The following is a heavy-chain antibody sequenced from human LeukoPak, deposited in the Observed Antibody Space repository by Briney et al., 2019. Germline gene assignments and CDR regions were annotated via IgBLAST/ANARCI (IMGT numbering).Heavy chain of an antibody. Sequence: ASVKVSCKASGYTFTGYYMHWVRQAPGQGLEWTGWINPNSGGTNYAQKFQGRVTMTRGTSISTAYMELSRLRSDDTAVYYCATLISGSYLFDYWGQGTLVTVSS. CDR2: INPNSGGT. CDR1: GYTFTGYY. V-gene: IGHV1-2*02. CDR3: ATLISGSYLFDY. D-gene: IGHD1-26*01. J-gene: IGHJ4*02.